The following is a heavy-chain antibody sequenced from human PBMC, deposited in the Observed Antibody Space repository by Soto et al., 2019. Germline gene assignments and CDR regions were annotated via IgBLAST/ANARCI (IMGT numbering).Heavy chain of an antibody. D-gene: IGHD3-10*01. CDR3: ASSMGRGGNDY. V-gene: IGHV3-7*05. CDR1: GFTFSDYW. Sequence: EVQLVESGGGLVQPGGSLRLSCAASGFTFSDYWMSWVRQAPGKGLECVANIKTDGSEKYYVDPVKGRFTISRDNAKNSLYLHMTSLRAEDTAVYYCASSMGRGGNDYWGQGTLVAVSS. J-gene: IGHJ4*02. CDR2: IKTDGSEK.